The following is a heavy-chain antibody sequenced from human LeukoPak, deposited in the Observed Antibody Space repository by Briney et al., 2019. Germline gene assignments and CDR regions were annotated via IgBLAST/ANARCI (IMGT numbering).Heavy chain of an antibody. CDR3: ARVIGSELLWFGELFIEDYFDY. V-gene: IGHV3-23*01. CDR1: GFTFSTYA. CDR2: ITNSGGST. J-gene: IGHJ4*02. D-gene: IGHD3-10*01. Sequence: QSGGSLRLSCAASGFTFSTYAMSWVRQAPGKGLEWVSAITNSGGSTYYADSVKGRFTISRDNSKNTLYLQMNSLRAEDTAVYYCARVIGSELLWFGELFIEDYFDYWGQGTLVTVSS.